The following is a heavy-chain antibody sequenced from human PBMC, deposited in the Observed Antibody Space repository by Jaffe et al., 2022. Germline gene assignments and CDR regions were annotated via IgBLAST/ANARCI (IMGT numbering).Heavy chain of an antibody. V-gene: IGHV4-59*01. J-gene: IGHJ2*01. Sequence: QVQLQESGPGLVKPSETLSLTCTVSGGSISSYYWSWIRQPPGKGLEWIGYIYYSGSTNYNPSLKSRVTISVDTSKNQFSLKLSSVTAADTAVYYCAREGDSSGWGPARNWYFDLWGRGTLVTVSS. CDR3: AREGDSSGWGPARNWYFDL. CDR2: IYYSGST. D-gene: IGHD3-22*01. CDR1: GGSISSYY.